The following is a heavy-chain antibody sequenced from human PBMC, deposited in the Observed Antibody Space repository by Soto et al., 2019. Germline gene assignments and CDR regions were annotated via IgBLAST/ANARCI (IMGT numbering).Heavy chain of an antibody. J-gene: IGHJ3*01. D-gene: IGHD2-15*01. CDR2: ISGSGGST. Sequence: EVQLLESGGGLVQPGGSLRLSCAASGFTFSSYAMSWVRQAPGKGLEWVSAISGSGGSTYYADSVKGQFTISRDNSKNTLYLQMNSPRAEDTAVYYCAKDKVVVVAATGAFDLWGQGTIVTVSS. CDR1: GFTFSSYA. V-gene: IGHV3-23*01. CDR3: AKDKVVVVAATGAFDL.